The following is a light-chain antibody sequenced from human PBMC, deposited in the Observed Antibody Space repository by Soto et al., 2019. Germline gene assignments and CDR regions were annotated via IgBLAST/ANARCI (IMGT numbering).Light chain of an antibody. J-gene: IGLJ2*01. V-gene: IGLV2-14*01. CDR3: SSYRSGSTPVL. CDR1: SSDVGGYNY. Sequence: QSALTQPASVSGSPGQSITISCTGSSSDVGGYNYVSWYLQHPGKAPKLIIYEVSNRPSGVSNRFSGSKSGITASLTISGLQAEDEADYYCSSYRSGSTPVLFGGGTKVTVL. CDR2: EVS.